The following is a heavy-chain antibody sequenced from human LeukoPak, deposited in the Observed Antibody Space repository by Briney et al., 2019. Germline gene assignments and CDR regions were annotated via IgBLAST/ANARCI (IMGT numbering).Heavy chain of an antibody. CDR2: ISSTTSYK. V-gene: IGHV3-21*01. CDR3: ARDEGSRFIVVMASDWYFDL. CDR1: GFTFSSYS. J-gene: IGHJ2*01. D-gene: IGHD2-21*01. Sequence: GGSLRLSCAASGFTFSSYSMNWVRQAPGKGLEWVSFISSTTSYKYYADSVKGRFTISRDNAKNSLYLQMNSLRAEDTAVYYCARDEGSRFIVVMASDWYFDLWGRGTLVTVSS.